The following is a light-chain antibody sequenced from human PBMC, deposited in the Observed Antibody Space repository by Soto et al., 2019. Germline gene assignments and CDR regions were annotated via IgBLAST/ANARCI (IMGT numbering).Light chain of an antibody. V-gene: IGKV3-20*01. Sequence: EIVLTQSPGTLSLSPGERATLSCRASQSINNRYLAWYQQKPGQAPRLLIYGASSRATGIPDRFIGSGSGTDFSLTISRLEPEDVSVYYCQQFGSSPGFTFCPWTKVDIK. CDR2: GAS. J-gene: IGKJ3*01. CDR1: QSINNRY. CDR3: QQFGSSPGFT.